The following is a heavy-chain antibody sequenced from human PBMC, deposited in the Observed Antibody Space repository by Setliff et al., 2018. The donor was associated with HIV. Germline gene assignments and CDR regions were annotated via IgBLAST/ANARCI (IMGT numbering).Heavy chain of an antibody. V-gene: IGHV4-59*08. Sequence: PSETLSLTCTVSGGSISSYYWSWIRQPPGEGLEWIGYIFYSGSTNYNPSLKSRVTISVDTSKNQFSLKLSSVTAADTAVYYCATHVLQFLEWLSHFDYWGQGTLVTVSS. CDR1: GGSISSYY. D-gene: IGHD3-3*01. J-gene: IGHJ4*02. CDR3: ATHVLQFLEWLSHFDY. CDR2: IFYSGST.